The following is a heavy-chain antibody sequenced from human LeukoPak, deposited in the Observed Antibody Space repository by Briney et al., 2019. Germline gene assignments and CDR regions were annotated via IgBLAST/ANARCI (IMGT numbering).Heavy chain of an antibody. D-gene: IGHD1/OR15-1a*01. CDR2: IRYDGGYE. CDR1: GFTFENYG. CDR3: AKGREHTDY. J-gene: IGHJ4*02. Sequence: GGSLRLSCAASGFTFENYGMHWVRQAPGKGLEWVAFIRYDGGYEDYADSVKGRFTISRVNSKNTLYLQLNSLRGEDTAVYYCAKGREHTDYWGQGTLVTVSS. V-gene: IGHV3-30*02.